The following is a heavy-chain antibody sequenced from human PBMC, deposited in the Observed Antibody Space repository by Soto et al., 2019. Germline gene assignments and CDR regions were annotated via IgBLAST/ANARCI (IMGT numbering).Heavy chain of an antibody. CDR3: ATSRISIAVAGETEYYFDY. CDR1: GGSFSDYA. CDR2: INPNSGDT. J-gene: IGHJ4*02. D-gene: IGHD6-19*01. V-gene: IGHV1-2*04. Sequence: QVQLVQSGTEVKKPGSSVRVSCKVSGGSFSDYAITWVRQAPGQGLEWMGGINPNSGDTNYTQKFQGWVTMTRDTSISTAYMELSRLRADDTAVYYCATSRISIAVAGETEYYFDYWGQGTLVTVSS.